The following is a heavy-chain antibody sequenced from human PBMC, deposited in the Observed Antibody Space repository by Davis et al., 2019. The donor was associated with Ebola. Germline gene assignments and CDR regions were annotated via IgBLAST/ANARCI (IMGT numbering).Heavy chain of an antibody. CDR1: GFTFDDYA. CDR3: AKDMGYGGLYYYYGMDV. D-gene: IGHD4-23*01. J-gene: IGHJ6*04. V-gene: IGHV3-9*01. Sequence: PGGSLRLSCAASGFTFDDYAMHWVRQAPGKGLEWVSGISWNSGSIGYADSVKGRFTISRDNAKNSLYLQMNSLRAEDTALYYCAKDMGYGGLYYYYGMDVWGKGTTVTVSS. CDR2: ISWNSGSI.